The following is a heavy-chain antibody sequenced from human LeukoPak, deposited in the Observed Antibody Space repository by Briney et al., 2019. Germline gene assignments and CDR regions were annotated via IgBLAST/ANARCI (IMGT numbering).Heavy chain of an antibody. D-gene: IGHD3-22*01. CDR3: ARHQYYDSRGSHYYSYYYMDV. Sequence: PSETLSLTCTVSGYSVSGPYYWGWIRPPPGRGLEWIGTIYDSGTTYYNPSLKSRVTISIGTSKNPFSLNLSSVTAADTAVYYCARHQYYDSRGSHYYSYYYMDVWGKGTTVTVSS. CDR2: IYDSGTT. V-gene: IGHV4-38-2*02. J-gene: IGHJ6*03. CDR1: GYSVSGPYY.